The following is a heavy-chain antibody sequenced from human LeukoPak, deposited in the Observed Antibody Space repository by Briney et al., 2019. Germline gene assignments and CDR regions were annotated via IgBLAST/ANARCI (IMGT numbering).Heavy chain of an antibody. J-gene: IGHJ4*02. CDR3: AKDRVNWYSHFDL. Sequence: PGGSLRLSCAASGFTFSSYGMHWIHQAPGKGLEWVAFIQYDGGKKYYADSVKGRFTTSRDNSKNTLYLQMNSLRVEDTAVYYCAKDRVNWYSHFDLWGQGTLVTVSS. CDR2: IQYDGGKK. D-gene: IGHD2-21*02. CDR1: GFTFSSYG. V-gene: IGHV3-30*02.